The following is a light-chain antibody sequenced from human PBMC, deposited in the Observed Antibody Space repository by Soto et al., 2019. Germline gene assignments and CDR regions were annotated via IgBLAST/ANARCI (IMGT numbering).Light chain of an antibody. CDR1: QTISSW. Sequence: DIQMTQSPSTLSGSVGDRVTITCRASQTISSWLAWYQQKPGKAPKLLIYKASTLKSGVQSRFSGSGSGTEFTLTISRLQPDDFATYYCQHYNSYSEAFGQGNKVDLK. CDR3: QHYNSYSEA. J-gene: IGKJ1*01. V-gene: IGKV1-5*03. CDR2: KAS.